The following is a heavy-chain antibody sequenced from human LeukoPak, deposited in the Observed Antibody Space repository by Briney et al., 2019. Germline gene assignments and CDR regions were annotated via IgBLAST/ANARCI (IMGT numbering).Heavy chain of an antibody. CDR3: ARRGYSNYDSYYYYYYMDV. V-gene: IGHV1-2*02. CDR1: GYTFTGSY. J-gene: IGHJ6*03. D-gene: IGHD4-11*01. CDR2: IKPNSGGT. Sequence: GASVKGSCKAPGYTFTGSYMHWVGQAPGQGVGWMGWIKPNSGGTNYAQKFQGRVTMTRDTSISTAYMELSRLRSDDTAVYYCARRGYSNYDSYYYYYYMDVWGKGTTVTVSS.